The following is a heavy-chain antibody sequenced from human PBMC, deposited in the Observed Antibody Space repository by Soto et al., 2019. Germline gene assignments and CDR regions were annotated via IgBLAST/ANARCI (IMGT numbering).Heavy chain of an antibody. D-gene: IGHD3-22*01. Sequence: QLQLQESGPGLVKLSETLSLTCAVSGSSISGRNYYWAWIRQPPGKGLEWIGRIYYSGTTYYNPSLKSRLTISVDTSKNQFSLKLSSVTAADTAVYHCARLDTYDGSGYYLDYWGQGTLVTVSS. V-gene: IGHV4-39*01. CDR2: IYYSGTT. CDR3: ARLDTYDGSGYYLDY. CDR1: GSSISGRNYY. J-gene: IGHJ4*02.